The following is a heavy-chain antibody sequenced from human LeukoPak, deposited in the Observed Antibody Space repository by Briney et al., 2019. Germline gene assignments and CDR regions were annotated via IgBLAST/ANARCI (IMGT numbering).Heavy chain of an antibody. CDR3: ARDQGSLTRSWYTGY. V-gene: IGHV1-2*06. CDR2: INPYSGDT. CDR1: GYTFTGYN. J-gene: IGHJ4*02. Sequence: WASVKVSCKASGYTFTGYNIHWVRQAPGQGLEWMGRINPYSGDTNFAQKFQGRVTMTRDTSITTAYMDLSSLTPDDTAVYFCARDQGSLTRSWYTGYWGQGTQVTVSS. D-gene: IGHD6-13*01.